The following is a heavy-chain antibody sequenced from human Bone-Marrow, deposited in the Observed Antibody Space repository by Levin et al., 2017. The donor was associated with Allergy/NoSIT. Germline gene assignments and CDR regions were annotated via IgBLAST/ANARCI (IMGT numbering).Heavy chain of an antibody. D-gene: IGHD1-26*01. J-gene: IGHJ4*02. V-gene: IGHV3-30*18. CDR2: ISDDGSKT. CDR1: GFTFSSYG. CDR3: AQSGGSTSGSYSWGLDY. Sequence: GGSLRLSCAASGFTFSSYGMHWVRQAPGKGLEWVAIISDDGSKTYYADSVKGRFTISRDNSKNTLYLQMNSLRDEDTAVYYCAQSGGSTSGSYSWGLDYWGQGTLVTVSS.